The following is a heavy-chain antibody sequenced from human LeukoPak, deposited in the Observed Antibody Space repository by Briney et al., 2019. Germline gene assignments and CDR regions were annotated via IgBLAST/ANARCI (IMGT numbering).Heavy chain of an antibody. CDR2: MNPNTGRT. D-gene: IGHD3-22*01. V-gene: IGHV1-8*01. J-gene: IGHJ4*02. Sequence: ASVKVSCKASRYTFTSYDINWVREAAGQGLEWMGWMNPNTGRTGFAQKFQGRLTMTRDTSISTAYMELSSLRSEDTAVYYCARLSQAPDYYSNGGYYYLGYWGQGNPVTGSS. CDR1: RYTFTSYD. CDR3: ARLSQAPDYYSNGGYYYLGY.